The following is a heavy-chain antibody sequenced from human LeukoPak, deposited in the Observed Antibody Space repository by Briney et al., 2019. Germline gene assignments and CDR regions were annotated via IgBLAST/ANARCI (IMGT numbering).Heavy chain of an antibody. D-gene: IGHD6-19*01. CDR1: GGTFSSYA. J-gene: IGHJ4*02. V-gene: IGHV1-69*13. CDR2: IIPIFGTA. CDR3: ARGRMAGTYVFEY. Sequence: ASVKVSCKASGGTFSSYAISWVRQAPGQGLEWMGGIIPIFGTANYAQKFQGRVTITADESTSTAYMELSSLRSEDTAVYYCARGRMAGTYVFEYWGQGTLVTVSS.